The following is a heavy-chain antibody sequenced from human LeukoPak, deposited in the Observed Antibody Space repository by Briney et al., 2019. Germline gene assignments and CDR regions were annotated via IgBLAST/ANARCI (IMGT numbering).Heavy chain of an antibody. V-gene: IGHV4-59*01. CDR2: IYYSGST. J-gene: IGHJ4*02. CDR1: DDSISSYY. CDR3: ARESQLRFFDY. Sequence: PSETLSLTCTVSDDSISSYYWSWIRQPPGKGLEWIGYIYYSGSTNYNPSLKSRVTISVDTSKNQFSLKPSSVTAADTAVYYCARESQLRFFDYWGQGTLVTVSS. D-gene: IGHD6-6*01.